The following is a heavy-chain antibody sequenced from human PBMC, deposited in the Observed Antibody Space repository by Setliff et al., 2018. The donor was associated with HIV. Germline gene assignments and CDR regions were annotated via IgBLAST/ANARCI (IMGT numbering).Heavy chain of an antibody. CDR3: ARISSAWYLVDY. CDR1: GFDVRNSS. Sequence: GGSLRLSCVGSGFDVRNSSMTWVRQAPGKGLEWVSSISSSGKYIYYGDSVKGRFTISRDGAKKSVYLHMDRLRVEDTAVYYCARISSAWYLVDYWGQGTLVTVSS. CDR2: ISSSGKYI. D-gene: IGHD6-13*01. J-gene: IGHJ4*02. V-gene: IGHV3-21*04.